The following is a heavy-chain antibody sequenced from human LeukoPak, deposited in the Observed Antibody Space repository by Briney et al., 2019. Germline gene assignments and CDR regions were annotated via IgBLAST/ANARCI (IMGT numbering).Heavy chain of an antibody. V-gene: IGHV3-48*03. CDR3: ARDALIGVAGTDACDM. Sequence: GGSLRLSCAASGFTFSLSEMNWVRQAPGKGLEWVAYISSSGRSDLYADSVKGRFSISRDNVNDLVHLEMNSLRGEDTAVYYRARDALIGVAGTDACDMWGEGTVVIVAS. J-gene: IGHJ3*02. CDR1: GFTFSLSE. D-gene: IGHD6-19*01. CDR2: ISSSGRSD.